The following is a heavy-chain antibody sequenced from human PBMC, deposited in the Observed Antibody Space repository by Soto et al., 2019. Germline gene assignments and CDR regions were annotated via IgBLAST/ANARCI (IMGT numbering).Heavy chain of an antibody. Sequence: SQTLSLTWAISGDSVSSTGAAWNWIRQSPSRGLGWLGRTYYRSKWYNDYAASVQSRITINPDTSRNQFYLQLNSVTPEDTDVYYCARVGCSGGTCLDGLDVWGQGTTVTVSS. CDR3: ARVGCSGGTCLDGLDV. D-gene: IGHD2-15*01. CDR2: TYYRSKWYN. J-gene: IGHJ6*02. CDR1: GDSVSSTGAA. V-gene: IGHV6-1*01.